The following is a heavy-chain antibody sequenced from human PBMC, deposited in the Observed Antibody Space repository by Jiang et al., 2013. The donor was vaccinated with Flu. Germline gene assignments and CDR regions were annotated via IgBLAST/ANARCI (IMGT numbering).Heavy chain of an antibody. D-gene: IGHD4-23*01. CDR1: GGSISSGGYY. V-gene: IGHV4-31*02. CDR2: IYYSGST. J-gene: IGHJ6*02. CDR3: ARDRRGGKRGSYYYYGMDV. Sequence: GGSISSGGYYWSWIRQHPGKGLEWIGYIYYSGSTYYNPSLKSRVTISVDTSKNQFSLKLSSVTAADTAVYYCARDRRGGKRGSYYYYGMDVWGQGTTVTVSS.